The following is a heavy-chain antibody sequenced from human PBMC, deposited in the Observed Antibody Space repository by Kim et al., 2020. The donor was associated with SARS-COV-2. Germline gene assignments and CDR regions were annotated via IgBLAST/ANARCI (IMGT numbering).Heavy chain of an antibody. CDR3: ARPQQNSFLIKD. CDR1: GGSFSGYY. J-gene: IGHJ4*02. V-gene: IGHV4-34*01. D-gene: IGHD5-18*01. Sequence: SETLSLTCAVYGGSFSGYYWSWIRQPPGKGLEWIGEINHSGSTNYNPSLKSRVTISVDTSKNQFSLKLSSVTAADTAVYYCARPQQNSFLIKDWGQGTLVTVSS. CDR2: INHSGST.